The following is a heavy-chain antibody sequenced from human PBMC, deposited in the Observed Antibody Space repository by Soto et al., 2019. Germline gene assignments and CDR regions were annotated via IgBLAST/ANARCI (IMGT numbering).Heavy chain of an antibody. V-gene: IGHV5-10-1*01. J-gene: IGHJ3*02. CDR1: GGSVTSYW. D-gene: IGHD1-1*01. CDR2: IDPSDSYT. Sequence: GEALTLSGKGSGGSVTSYWISWVRQMPGKGLEWMGRIDPSDSYTNYSPSFQGHVTISADKSISTAYLQWSSLKASDTAMYYCARRNGTTAAFDIWGQGTMVNVSS. CDR3: ARRNGTTAAFDI.